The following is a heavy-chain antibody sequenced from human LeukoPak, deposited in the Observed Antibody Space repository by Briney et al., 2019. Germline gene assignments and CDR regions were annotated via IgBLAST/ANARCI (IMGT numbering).Heavy chain of an antibody. CDR3: ARESSYQLLYQNFDY. CDR2: IKQDGSEK. CDR1: GFTFGSYA. D-gene: IGHD2-2*02. Sequence: GGSLRLSCTASGFTFGSYAMSWVRQAPGKGLEWVANIKQDGSEKYYVDSVKGRFTISRDNAKNSLYPQMNSLRAEDTAVYYCARESSYQLLYQNFDYWGQGTLVTVSS. V-gene: IGHV3-7*01. J-gene: IGHJ4*02.